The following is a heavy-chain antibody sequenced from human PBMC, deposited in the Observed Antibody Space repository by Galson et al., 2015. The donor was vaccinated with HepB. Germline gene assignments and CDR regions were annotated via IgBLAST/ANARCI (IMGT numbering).Heavy chain of an antibody. CDR3: ARDAKRSLGSSWLNIFYLDY. D-gene: IGHD6-13*01. CDR2: ISGTGAYI. J-gene: IGHJ4*02. CDR1: GFTFRSYA. Sequence: SLRLSCAASGFTFRSYAMSWVRQAPGKGLEWVSAISGTGAYIYYADSVKGRFFTSKDSAKKSLSLRLSSLRVDDTAVYFCARDAKRSLGSSWLNIFYLDYWGQGALVSVSS. V-gene: IGHV3-21*01.